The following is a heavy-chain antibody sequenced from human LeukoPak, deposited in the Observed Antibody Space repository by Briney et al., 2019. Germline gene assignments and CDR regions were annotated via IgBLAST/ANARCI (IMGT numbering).Heavy chain of an antibody. V-gene: IGHV4-34*01. Sequence: SETLSLTCAVYGGSFRGYYWSWIRQPPGKGLEWIGEINHSGSTNYNPSLKSRVTISLDTSMKKFSLKLHSVTAADTAVYYCASTERCSTTCPLDYWGQRTLVTVSS. CDR1: GGSFRGYY. CDR3: ASTERCSTTCPLDY. CDR2: INHSGST. D-gene: IGHD2-2*01. J-gene: IGHJ4*02.